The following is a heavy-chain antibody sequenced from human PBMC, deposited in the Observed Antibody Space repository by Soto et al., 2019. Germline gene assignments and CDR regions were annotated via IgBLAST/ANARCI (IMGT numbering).Heavy chain of an antibody. J-gene: IGHJ5*02. D-gene: IGHD3-10*01. CDR3: ARDDGIITPGPNWFDP. V-gene: IGHV3-30*02. CDR1: GFSFGSNS. Sequence: PGGSLRLSCSASGFSFGSNSMAWVRQAPGKGLEWVAFISDTGHNIYYADSVKGRFTISRDNSKNTLYLQMNSLRSEDTAVYYCARDDGIITPGPNWFDPWGQGTLVTVSS. CDR2: ISDTGHNI.